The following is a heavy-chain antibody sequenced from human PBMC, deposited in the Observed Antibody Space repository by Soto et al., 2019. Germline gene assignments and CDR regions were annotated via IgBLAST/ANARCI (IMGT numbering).Heavy chain of an antibody. Sequence: SETLSLTCAVSGDSFTSNNWWTWVRQPPGQGLEWIGEIYRTGSTNYNPSLKSRVTISLDKSENQFSLKVTSPTAADTAVYYCASRDPGTSVDYWGQGTLVTVSS. CDR1: GDSFTSNNW. D-gene: IGHD1-7*01. V-gene: IGHV4-4*02. CDR3: ASRDPGTSVDY. J-gene: IGHJ4*02. CDR2: IYRTGST.